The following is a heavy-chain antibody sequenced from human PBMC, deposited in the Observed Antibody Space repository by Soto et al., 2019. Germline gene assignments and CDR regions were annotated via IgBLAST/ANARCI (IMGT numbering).Heavy chain of an antibody. V-gene: IGHV1-2*02. CDR2: INPSSGAT. CDR3: ARVEGSASSAGD. CDR1: GYTFTDYY. D-gene: IGHD6-6*01. Sequence: QVQLVQSGAEVKQPGASVKVSCKASGYTFTDYYIHWVRQAPGQGLEWMGYINPSSGATNYAQKFQGRVTMTRDTSINTAYVDLSRLRSDDTAVYYCARVEGSASSAGDCGQGTLVTVSS. J-gene: IGHJ4*02.